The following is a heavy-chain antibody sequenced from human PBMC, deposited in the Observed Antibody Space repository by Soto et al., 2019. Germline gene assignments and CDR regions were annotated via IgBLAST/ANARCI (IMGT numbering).Heavy chain of an antibody. J-gene: IGHJ4*02. Sequence: GGSLRLSCAASGFTFSSYAMSWVRQAPGKGLEWVSAISGSGGSTYYAYSVKGRFTISRDNSKNKRYLQMNSLRAEDTTVYNFAKGREEQWLVDYWVQGTLVTVSS. V-gene: IGHV3-23*01. CDR3: AKGREEQWLVDY. CDR1: GFTFSSYA. D-gene: IGHD6-19*01. CDR2: ISGSGGST.